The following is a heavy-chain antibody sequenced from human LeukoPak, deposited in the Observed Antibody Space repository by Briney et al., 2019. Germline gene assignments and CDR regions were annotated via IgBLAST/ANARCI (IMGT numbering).Heavy chain of an antibody. CDR3: ARERSSAGGHNWFDR. V-gene: IGHV4-39*07. J-gene: IGHJ5*02. Sequence: SETLSLTCTASGGYIITSSHYWGWIRQPPGQGLERIGSVYYTGVISTNPFLRSRMSISVDTSKSQFSLNLTSVTAADAAVYYCARERSSAGGHNWFDRWGQGSLVT. CDR1: GGYIITSSHY. CDR2: VYYTGVI. D-gene: IGHD4-23*01.